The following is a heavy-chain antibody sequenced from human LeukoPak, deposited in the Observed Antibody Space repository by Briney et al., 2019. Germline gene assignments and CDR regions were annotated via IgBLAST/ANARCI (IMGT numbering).Heavy chain of an antibody. Sequence: ASVKVSCKASGYTFSSYGISWVRQAPGQGLEWMGWVSGYSGNTDYAQNIQDRVTMTTDTSMSTAYMELRSLRSDDTAVYYCARDSWWELFPFDYWGQGTLVTVSS. CDR2: VSGYSGNT. J-gene: IGHJ4*02. D-gene: IGHD3-10*01. CDR3: ARDSWWELFPFDY. CDR1: GYTFSSYG. V-gene: IGHV1-18*01.